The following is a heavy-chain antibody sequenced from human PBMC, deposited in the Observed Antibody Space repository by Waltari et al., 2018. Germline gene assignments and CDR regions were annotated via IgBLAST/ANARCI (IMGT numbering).Heavy chain of an antibody. CDR1: GGSISSSSYY. J-gene: IGHJ4*02. Sequence: QLQLQESGPGLVKPSETLSLTCTVPGGSISSSSYYWGWIRQPPGKGLEWIGSIYYRGSTYYNPSLKSRVTISVDTSKNQFSLKLSSVTAADTAVYYCARLPAPRDSSGYYYWGQGTLVTVSS. CDR2: IYYRGST. CDR3: ARLPAPRDSSGYYY. V-gene: IGHV4-39*01. D-gene: IGHD3-22*01.